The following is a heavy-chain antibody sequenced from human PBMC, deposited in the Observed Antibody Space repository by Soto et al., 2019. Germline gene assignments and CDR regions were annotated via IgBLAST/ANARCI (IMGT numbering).Heavy chain of an antibody. CDR3: ARLPYDSSGYYTAGRAEYFQH. CDR1: GGSISSYY. CDR2: IYYSGST. V-gene: IGHV4-59*01. D-gene: IGHD3-22*01. Sequence: SETLSLTCTVSGGSISSYYWSWIRQPPGKGLEWIGYIYYSGSTNYNPSLKSRVTISVDTSKNQVVLTMTNMDPVDTATYYCARLPYDSSGYYTAGRAEYFQHWGQGTLVTVSS. J-gene: IGHJ1*01.